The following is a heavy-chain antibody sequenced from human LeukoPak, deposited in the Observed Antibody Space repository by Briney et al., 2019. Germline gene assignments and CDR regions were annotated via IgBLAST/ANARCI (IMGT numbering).Heavy chain of an antibody. CDR2: ISSSSSYI. D-gene: IGHD2-2*01. Sequence: AGSLRLSCAASGFTFSSYSMNWVRQAPGKGLEWVSSISSSSSYIYYADSVKGRFTISRDNAKNSLYLQMNSLRAEDTAVYYCAGEPGYCSSTSCYEIDYWGQGTLVTVSS. CDR1: GFTFSSYS. V-gene: IGHV3-21*01. J-gene: IGHJ4*02. CDR3: AGEPGYCSSTSCYEIDY.